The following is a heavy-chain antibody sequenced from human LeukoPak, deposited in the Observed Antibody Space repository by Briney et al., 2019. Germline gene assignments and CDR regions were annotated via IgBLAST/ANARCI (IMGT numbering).Heavy chain of an antibody. CDR3: AKRGSTVTTLSGSKNWFDP. V-gene: IGHV3-30*18. Sequence: GRSLRLSCAASGFTFSSYGMHWVRQALGRGLEWVAVISYDGSNKYYADSVKGRFTISRDNSKNTLYLQMNSLRAEDTAVYYCAKRGSTVTTLSGSKNWFDPWGQGTLVTVSS. CDR1: GFTFSSYG. CDR2: ISYDGSNK. D-gene: IGHD4-17*01. J-gene: IGHJ5*02.